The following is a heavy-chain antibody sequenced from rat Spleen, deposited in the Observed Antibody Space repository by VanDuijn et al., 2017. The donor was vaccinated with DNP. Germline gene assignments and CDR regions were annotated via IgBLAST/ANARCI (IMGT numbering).Heavy chain of an antibody. CDR3: ATQRGYYFDY. CDR2: ISYDGSTT. CDR1: GLTFSNYG. D-gene: IGHD4-1*01. V-gene: IGHV5-29*01. J-gene: IGHJ2*01. Sequence: EVQLVESGGGLVQPGRSLKLSCEASGLTFSNYGMAWVRQAPTRGLEWVATISYDGSTTNYRDSVKGRVTISRDNAKSTLYLQMDSLRSEDTATYYCATQRGYYFDYWGQGVMVTVSS.